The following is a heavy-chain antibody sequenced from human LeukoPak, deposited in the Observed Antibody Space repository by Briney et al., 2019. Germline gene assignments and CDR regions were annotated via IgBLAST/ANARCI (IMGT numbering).Heavy chain of an antibody. J-gene: IGHJ5*02. V-gene: IGHV3-48*02. CDR1: GFTFSSYS. Sequence: GGSLRLSCAASGFTFSSYSMNWVRRAPGKGLEWVSYISSGGGTIYYAESVKGRFTISRDNAKNSLYLQMNSLRDEDTAVYFCARGLDPWGQGTLVTVSS. CDR3: ARGLDP. CDR2: ISSGGGTI.